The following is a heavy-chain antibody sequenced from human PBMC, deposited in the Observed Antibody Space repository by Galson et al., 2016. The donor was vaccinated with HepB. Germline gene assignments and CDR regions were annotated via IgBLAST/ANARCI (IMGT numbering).Heavy chain of an antibody. Sequence: QSGAEVKKPGESLKISCKGSGSSFTNYWIGWVRQMPGKGLEWMGIVYPGDSNTKYSPSFQGQVTISADKSISTALLQWSSLKASDTAIYYCARYFPSYGGNVLTYWYVDLWGRGTLVTVSS. J-gene: IGHJ2*01. CDR3: ARYFPSYGGNVLTYWYVDL. CDR2: VYPGDSNT. V-gene: IGHV5-51*01. CDR1: GSSFTNYW. D-gene: IGHD4-23*01.